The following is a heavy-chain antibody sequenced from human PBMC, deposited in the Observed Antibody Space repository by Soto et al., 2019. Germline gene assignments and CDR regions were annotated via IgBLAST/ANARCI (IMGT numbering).Heavy chain of an antibody. D-gene: IGHD1-26*01. Sequence: PSETLSLTCTVSGGSISSYYWSWIRQPPGKGLEWIGYVYYSGSTYYNPSLRSRVTISVDTSKARFSLKLSSVTAADTAVYYCARGGMVGASFDYWGQGTLVTVS. CDR3: ARGGMVGASFDY. J-gene: IGHJ4*02. V-gene: IGHV4-59*01. CDR1: GGSISSYY. CDR2: VYYSGST.